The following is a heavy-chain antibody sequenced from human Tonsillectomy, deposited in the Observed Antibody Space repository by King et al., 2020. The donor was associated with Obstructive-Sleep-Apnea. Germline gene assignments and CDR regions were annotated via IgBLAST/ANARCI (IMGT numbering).Heavy chain of an antibody. J-gene: IGHJ4*02. CDR2: ISASGGKT. V-gene: IGHV3-23*04. CDR3: AKATMFIMVRGVPDY. Sequence: VQLVESGGGLVQPGGSLRLSCAASGFTFSSYAMSWVRQAPGKGLEWVSAISASGGKTYYAGSVKGRFTLSRDNSKNTRYLQMNSLRAEDTAVYYCAKATMFIMVRGVPDYWGQGTLLTVSS. D-gene: IGHD3-10*01. CDR1: GFTFSSYA.